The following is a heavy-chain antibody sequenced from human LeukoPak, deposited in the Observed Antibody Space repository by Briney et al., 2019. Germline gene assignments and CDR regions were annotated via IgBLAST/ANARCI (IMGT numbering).Heavy chain of an antibody. V-gene: IGHV1-69*13. J-gene: IGHJ6*03. CDR2: IIPIFGTA. Sequence: SVKVSCKASGYTFTSYGISWVRQAPGQGLEWMGGIIPIFGTANYAQKFQGRVTITADESTSTAYMELSSLSSEDTAVYYCARGNYGSGSPSYYFYYMDVWGKGTTVTISS. CDR3: ARGNYGSGSPSYYFYYMDV. D-gene: IGHD3-10*01. CDR1: GYTFTSYG.